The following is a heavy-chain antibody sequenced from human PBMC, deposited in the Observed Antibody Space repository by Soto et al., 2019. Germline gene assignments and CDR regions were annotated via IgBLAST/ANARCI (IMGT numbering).Heavy chain of an antibody. D-gene: IGHD5-12*01. Sequence: SETLSFTFAVYGESFSGYYWSWIRQPPGKGLEWIGEINHSGSTNYNPSLKSRVTISVDTSKNQFSLKLSSVTAADTAVYYCARLQGYSGYDSSYYYYYGMDVWGQGTTVTVSS. CDR2: INHSGST. CDR1: GESFSGYY. J-gene: IGHJ6*02. V-gene: IGHV4-34*01. CDR3: ARLQGYSGYDSSYYYYYGMDV.